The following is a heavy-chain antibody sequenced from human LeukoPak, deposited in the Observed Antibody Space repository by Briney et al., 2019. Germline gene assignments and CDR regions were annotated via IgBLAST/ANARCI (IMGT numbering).Heavy chain of an antibody. CDR2: ISAYNGNT. V-gene: IGHV1-18*01. D-gene: IGHD3-10*01. CDR1: GYAFTSYG. Sequence: ASVEVSCKASGYAFTSYGISWVRQAPGQGLEWMGWISAYNGNTNYAQKLQGRVTMTTDTSTSTAYMELRSLRSDDTAVYYCARDCPNGSGSCRPGSDYWGQGTLVTVSS. CDR3: ARDCPNGSGSCRPGSDY. J-gene: IGHJ4*02.